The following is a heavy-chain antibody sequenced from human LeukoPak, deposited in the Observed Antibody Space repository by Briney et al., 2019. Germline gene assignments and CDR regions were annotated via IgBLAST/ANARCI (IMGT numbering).Heavy chain of an antibody. Sequence: PGGSLRLSCAASGFTFSYYNMNWVRQAPGKVLEWVSSISSSSSYIYYADSVKGRFTISRDNAKNSLYLQMNSLRAEDTAVYYCASGYSGLAGGYWGQGTLVTVSS. CDR3: ASGYSGLAGGY. V-gene: IGHV3-21*01. D-gene: IGHD5-12*01. J-gene: IGHJ4*02. CDR1: GFTFSYYN. CDR2: ISSSSSYI.